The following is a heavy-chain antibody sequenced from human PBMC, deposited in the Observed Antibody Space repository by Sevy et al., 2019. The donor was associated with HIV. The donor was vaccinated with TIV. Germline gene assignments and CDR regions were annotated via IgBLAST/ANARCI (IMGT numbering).Heavy chain of an antibody. CDR3: ARDGGCSSTSCLLYFDS. J-gene: IGHJ4*02. CDR1: VFTFSDYY. D-gene: IGHD2-2*01. CDR2: ISGRSSYI. V-gene: IGHV3-21*01. Sequence: GGSLRLSCAASVFTFSDYYKNWVRQAPGKGLEWVSSISGRSSYIHYADSVRGRFTISRDNAKNSLYLQMNSLRVDDTAVYFCARDGGCSSTSCLLYFDSWGQGALVTVSS.